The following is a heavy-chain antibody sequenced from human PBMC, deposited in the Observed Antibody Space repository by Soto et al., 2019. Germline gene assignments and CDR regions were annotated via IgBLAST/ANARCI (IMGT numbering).Heavy chain of an antibody. CDR2: IYYSGST. Sequence: QLQLQESGPGLVKPSETLSLTCTVSGGSISSSSYYWGWIRQPPGKGLEWIGSIYYSGSTYYNPSLKSRVTISVDTSKNQFSLKLSSVTAADTAVYYCARPQGGDGYNFAYWGQGTLVTVSS. D-gene: IGHD5-12*01. J-gene: IGHJ4*02. CDR3: ARPQGGDGYNFAY. CDR1: GGSISSSSYY. V-gene: IGHV4-39*01.